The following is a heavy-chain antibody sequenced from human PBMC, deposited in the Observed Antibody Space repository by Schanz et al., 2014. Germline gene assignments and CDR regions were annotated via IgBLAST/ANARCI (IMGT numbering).Heavy chain of an antibody. CDR2: IYSGVST. CDR3: ARGGGLRT. J-gene: IGHJ6*02. D-gene: IGHD3-3*01. CDR1: GFIVSSTY. V-gene: IGHV3-66*01. Sequence: EVQLVESGGDLVQPGGSQRLSCAASGFIVSSTYMTWVRQAPGKGLEWVSIIYSGVSTYYADSVKGRFTISRDNSKNTLYLQMNSLRAEDTAVYYCARGGGLRTWGQGTTVTVSS.